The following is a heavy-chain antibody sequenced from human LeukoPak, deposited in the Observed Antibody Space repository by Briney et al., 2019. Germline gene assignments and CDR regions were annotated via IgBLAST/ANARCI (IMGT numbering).Heavy chain of an antibody. J-gene: IGHJ4*02. CDR3: ARERSAVWYFFDS. V-gene: IGHV1-18*04. CDR2: ISTYNGDT. CDR1: GYTFTSYG. D-gene: IGHD3-16*01. Sequence: ASVEVSCKASGYTFTSYGISWVRQAPGQGLEWMGWISTYNGDTNYPQKVQGRVTMTTDTSTSTAYMELRSLRSDDAAVYYCARERSAVWYFFDSWGQGTLVTVSS.